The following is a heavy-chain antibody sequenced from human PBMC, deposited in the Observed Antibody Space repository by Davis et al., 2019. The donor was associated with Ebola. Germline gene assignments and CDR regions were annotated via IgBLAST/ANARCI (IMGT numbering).Heavy chain of an antibody. CDR1: GFSFSTYW. D-gene: IGHD6-19*01. J-gene: IGHJ4*02. CDR3: ARGRYTSGWYPDYFDF. Sequence: GESLKISCAASGFSFSTYWMHWVRQAPGKGLVWVSRTNNDGGHTSYAESVKGQFTISRDNAKNSLYLQVNSLRVDDTAVYYCARGRYTSGWYPDYFDFWGQGTLVTVSS. CDR2: TNNDGGHT. V-gene: IGHV3-74*01.